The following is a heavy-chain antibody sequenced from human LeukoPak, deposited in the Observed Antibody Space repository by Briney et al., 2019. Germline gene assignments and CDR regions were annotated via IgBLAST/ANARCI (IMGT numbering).Heavy chain of an antibody. J-gene: IGHJ4*02. D-gene: IGHD5-18*01. Sequence: ASVTVSFKASGYTFTSYYMHWVRQAPGQGLEWMGIINPSGGSTSYAQKFQGRVTMTRDMSTSTVYMELSSLRSEDTAVYYCARDSRGYSYASDYWGQGTLVTVSS. CDR1: GYTFTSYY. CDR3: ARDSRGYSYASDY. CDR2: INPSGGST. V-gene: IGHV1-46*01.